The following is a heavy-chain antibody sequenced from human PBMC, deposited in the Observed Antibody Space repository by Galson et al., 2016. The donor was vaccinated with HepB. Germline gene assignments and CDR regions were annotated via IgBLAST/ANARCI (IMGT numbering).Heavy chain of an antibody. V-gene: IGHV3-11*01. J-gene: IGHJ4*02. CDR2: ISSRGGSAI. CDR3: AKEHYFGSGSYFDN. CDR1: GFTFSDYY. Sequence: SLRLSCAASGFTFSDYYMTWIRQAPGKGLEWVSSISSRGGSAIHYADSVKGRFTISRDNAKNSLSLQMNSLRAEDTAVYYCAKEHYFGSGSYFDNWGQGTLVTVSS. D-gene: IGHD3-10*01.